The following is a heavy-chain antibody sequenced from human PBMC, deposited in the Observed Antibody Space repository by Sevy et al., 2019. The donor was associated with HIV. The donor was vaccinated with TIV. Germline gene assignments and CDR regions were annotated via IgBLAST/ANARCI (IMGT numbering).Heavy chain of an antibody. CDR1: GYTFSIYG. V-gene: IGHV1-18*04. Sequence: ASVKVSCKDSGYTFSIYGISWVRQAPGQGLEWMGWLSADNGNTNYAQKLQDRVTMTTDTSTSTAYMELRSLRSDDTAVYYCARQWPVHYATDVWGQGTTVTVSS. J-gene: IGHJ6*02. CDR2: LSADNGNT. CDR3: ARQWPVHYATDV. D-gene: IGHD6-19*01.